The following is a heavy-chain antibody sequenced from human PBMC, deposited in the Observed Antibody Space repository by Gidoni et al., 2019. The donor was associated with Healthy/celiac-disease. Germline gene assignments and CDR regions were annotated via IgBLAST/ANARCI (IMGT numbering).Heavy chain of an antibody. V-gene: IGHV3-33*01. J-gene: IGHJ4*02. CDR1: GFPFSSYG. Sequence: QVQLVESGGGVVQHGRSLRLSGAASGFPFSSYGMHWVRQAPGKGLEWVAVIWYDGSNKYYADSVKGRFTISRDNSKNTLYLQMNSLRAEDTAAYYCARDGLIAVAGSFDYWGQGTLVTVSS. CDR2: IWYDGSNK. D-gene: IGHD6-19*01. CDR3: ARDGLIAVAGSFDY.